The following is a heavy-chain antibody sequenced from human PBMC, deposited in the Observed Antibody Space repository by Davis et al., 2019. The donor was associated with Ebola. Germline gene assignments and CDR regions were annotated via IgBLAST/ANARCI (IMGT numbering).Heavy chain of an antibody. V-gene: IGHV3-23*01. Sequence: GESLKISCAAAGFTLSSYNMNWVRQAPGKGLEWVSGISRSGDTTYYTDFVKGRFTISRDNSKNTLYLQMSSLRAEDTAVYYCAKDLWGNWPPEFDYWGQGTLITVSS. CDR1: GFTLSSYN. D-gene: IGHD1-1*01. CDR2: ISRSGDTT. CDR3: AKDLWGNWPPEFDY. J-gene: IGHJ4*02.